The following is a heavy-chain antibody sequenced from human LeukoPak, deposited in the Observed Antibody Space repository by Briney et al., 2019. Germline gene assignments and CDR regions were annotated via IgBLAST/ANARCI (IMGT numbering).Heavy chain of an antibody. Sequence: GGSLRLSCAASGFTFDDYGMSWVRQAPGKGLEWVSGINWNGGSTGYADSVKGRFTISRDNAKNSLYLQMNSLRAEDTALYYCVRVPTVGARDYYYYYMDVWGKGTTVTVFS. CDR1: GFTFDDYG. CDR3: VRVPTVGARDYYYYYMDV. D-gene: IGHD1-26*01. J-gene: IGHJ6*03. V-gene: IGHV3-20*04. CDR2: INWNGGST.